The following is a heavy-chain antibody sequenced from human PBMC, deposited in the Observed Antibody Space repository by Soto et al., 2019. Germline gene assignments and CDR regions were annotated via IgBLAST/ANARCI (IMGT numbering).Heavy chain of an antibody. D-gene: IGHD1-20*01. V-gene: IGHV5-10-1*01. J-gene: IGHJ4*02. Sequence: PGESLKISCNGSGYSFTSYWISWVRQIPGKGLEWMGRIDPSAYYTNYSPSFQGHVTISADKSISNAYLQWSSLPAPDTAMYYCASDNSDYWGQGTLVTVSS. CDR3: ASDNSDY. CDR1: GYSFTSYW. CDR2: IDPSAYYT.